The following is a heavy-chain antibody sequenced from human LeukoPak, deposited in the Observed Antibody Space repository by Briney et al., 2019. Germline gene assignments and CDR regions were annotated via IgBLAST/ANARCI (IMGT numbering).Heavy chain of an antibody. D-gene: IGHD5-12*01. CDR2: ISSSSSYI. CDR3: ARRGSGYTEPIDY. V-gene: IGHV3-21*01. J-gene: IGHJ4*02. CDR1: GFTLSSYS. Sequence: GGSLRLSCAGSGFTLSSYSMDWVRQAPGQGLEWVSSISSSSSYIYYADSVKGRFTISRDNAKNSLYLQMNSLRAEDTAVYYCARRGSGYTEPIDYWGRGTLVTVSS.